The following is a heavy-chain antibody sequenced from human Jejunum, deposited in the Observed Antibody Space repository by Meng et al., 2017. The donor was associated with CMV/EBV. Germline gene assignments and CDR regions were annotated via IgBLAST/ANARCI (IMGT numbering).Heavy chain of an antibody. V-gene: IGHV3-21*04. J-gene: IGHJ4*02. CDR2: IDSSISYI. CDR3: ARDPRRSGYCSSATCPRR. CDR1: SYS. Sequence: SYSMNWVRQAPGKGLEWVSSIDSSISYIFYADSVKGRFTISRDNAKNSLSLQMHSLRAEDTAVYYCARDPRRSGYCSSATCPRRWGQGTLVTVSS. D-gene: IGHD2-2*01.